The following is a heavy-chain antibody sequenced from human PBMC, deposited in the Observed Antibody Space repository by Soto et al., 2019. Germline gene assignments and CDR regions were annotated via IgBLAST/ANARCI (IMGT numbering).Heavy chain of an antibody. D-gene: IGHD6-6*01. J-gene: IGHJ4*02. Sequence: PASSVKVSCKASGYTFTSYAMHWVRQAPGQRLEWMGWINAGNGNTKYSQKFQGRVTITRDTSASTAYMELSSLRSEDTAVYYCARAALYSSSDYWGQGTLVTVSS. CDR1: GYTFTSYA. V-gene: IGHV1-3*01. CDR2: INAGNGNT. CDR3: ARAALYSSSDY.